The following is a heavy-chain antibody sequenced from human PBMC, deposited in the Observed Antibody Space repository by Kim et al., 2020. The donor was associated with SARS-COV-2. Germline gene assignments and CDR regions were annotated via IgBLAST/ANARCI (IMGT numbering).Heavy chain of an antibody. CDR3: AHSPDDYYSGRYSAPPGWFDP. V-gene: IGHV2-5*01. J-gene: IGHJ5*02. Sequence: SGPTLVKPTQTLTLTCTFSGFSLNTSGVAVGWIRQPPGKALEWLALIYWHDDRRYSPSLKNRLIVAKDTSKNQVLLTMTNMDPLDTATYYSAHSPDDYYSGRYSAPPGWFDPWGQGTLVTVSS. D-gene: IGHD3-10*01. CDR2: IYWHDDR. CDR1: GFSLNTSGVA.